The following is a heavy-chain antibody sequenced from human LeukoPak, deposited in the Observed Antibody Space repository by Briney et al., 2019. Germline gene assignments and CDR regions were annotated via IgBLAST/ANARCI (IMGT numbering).Heavy chain of an antibody. D-gene: IGHD6-6*01. V-gene: IGHV1-2*02. Sequence: GASVKVSCKASGYTFTGYYMHWVRQAPGQGLEWMGWINPNSGGTNYAQKFQGRVTMTRDTSISTAYMELSRLRSGDTAVYYCARASSSFPSFFDYWGQGTLVTVSS. CDR1: GYTFTGYY. J-gene: IGHJ4*02. CDR2: INPNSGGT. CDR3: ARASSSFPSFFDY.